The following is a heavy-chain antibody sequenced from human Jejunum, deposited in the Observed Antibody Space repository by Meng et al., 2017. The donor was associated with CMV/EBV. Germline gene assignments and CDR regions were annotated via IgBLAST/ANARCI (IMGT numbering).Heavy chain of an antibody. Sequence: GFKFDDDAMHWIRQVSGKGLEWVSGISWNSGDIGYADSVRGRFTVSRDNSKQFLYLQMNSLRVDDTGVYYCVKDYEGYHYGYPDFWGQGTVVTVSS. D-gene: IGHD5-18*01. CDR1: GFKFDDDA. CDR2: ISWNSGDI. CDR3: VKDYEGYHYGYPDF. J-gene: IGHJ4*02. V-gene: IGHV3-9*01.